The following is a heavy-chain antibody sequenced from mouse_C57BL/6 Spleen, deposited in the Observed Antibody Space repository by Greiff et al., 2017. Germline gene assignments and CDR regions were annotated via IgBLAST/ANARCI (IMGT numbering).Heavy chain of an antibody. CDR2: ISDGGSYT. J-gene: IGHJ2*01. V-gene: IGHV5-4*01. CDR1: GFTFSSYA. CDR3: PRDLHFDY. D-gene: IGHD2-1*01. Sequence: EVKLMESGGGLVKPGGSLKLSCAASGFTFSSYAMSWVRQTPEKRLEWVATISDGGSYTYYPDNVKGRFTISRDNAKNNLYLQMSHLKSEDLAMYYCPRDLHFDYWGQGTTLTVSS.